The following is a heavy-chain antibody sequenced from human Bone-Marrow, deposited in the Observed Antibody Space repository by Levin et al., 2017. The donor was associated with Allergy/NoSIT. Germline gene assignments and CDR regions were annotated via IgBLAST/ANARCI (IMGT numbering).Heavy chain of an antibody. CDR3: ARHQTSSWYDAFDM. CDR1: GGSISSSPYY. D-gene: IGHD6-13*01. V-gene: IGHV4-39*01. CDR2: IFSSGSA. Sequence: SETLSLTCAVSGGSISSSPYYWGWIRQPPGTGLEWIGSIFSSGSAYSNPSLKSRLTMSVDTSKDQVSLSLSSVTAADTAVYYCARHQTSSWYDAFDMWGQGTMVTVSS. J-gene: IGHJ3*02.